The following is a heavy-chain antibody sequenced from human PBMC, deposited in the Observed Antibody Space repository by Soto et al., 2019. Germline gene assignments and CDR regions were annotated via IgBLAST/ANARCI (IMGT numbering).Heavy chain of an antibody. D-gene: IGHD2-15*01. Sequence: GGSLRLSCAASGFIFNEYGMHWVRQAPGKGLEWVAVIWYDGSNKYYADSVKGRFTFSRDNSKNTMSLQMNSLRVEDTAVYYCARWGCSGSNCNLNQRSFDLWGQGTLVTVLL. V-gene: IGHV3-33*03. J-gene: IGHJ4*02. CDR3: ARWGCSGSNCNLNQRSFDL. CDR1: GFIFNEYG. CDR2: IWYDGSNK.